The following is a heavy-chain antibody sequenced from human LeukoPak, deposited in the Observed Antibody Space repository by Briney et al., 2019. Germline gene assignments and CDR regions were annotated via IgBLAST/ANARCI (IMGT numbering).Heavy chain of an antibody. CDR3: ARDIYYDFWSGYYPYYYGMDV. D-gene: IGHD3-3*01. CDR2: INSDGSST. J-gene: IGHJ6*02. Sequence: GGSLRLSCAASGFTFSSYWMHWVRQAPGKGLVWVSRINSDGSSTSYADSVKGRFTISRDNAKNTLYLQMNSLRAEDTAVYYCARDIYYDFWSGYYPYYYGMDVWGQGATVTVSS. V-gene: IGHV3-74*01. CDR1: GFTFSSYW.